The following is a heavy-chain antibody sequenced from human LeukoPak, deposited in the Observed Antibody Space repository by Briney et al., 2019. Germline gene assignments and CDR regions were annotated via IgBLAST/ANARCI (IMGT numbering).Heavy chain of an antibody. V-gene: IGHV3-23*01. CDR3: AKVSSSWYQSSHFDY. Sequence: GGSLRLSCAASGITFSSHAMSWVRQAPGKGLEWVSVISGSGGSTDYADSVKGRFTISRDNSKNTLYLQMNSLRAEDTAVYYCAKVSSSWYQSSHFDYWGQGTLVTVSS. CDR2: ISGSGGST. D-gene: IGHD6-13*01. J-gene: IGHJ4*02. CDR1: GITFSSHA.